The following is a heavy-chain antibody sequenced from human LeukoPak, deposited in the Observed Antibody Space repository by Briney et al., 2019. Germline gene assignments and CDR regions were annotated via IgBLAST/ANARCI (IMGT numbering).Heavy chain of an antibody. CDR1: GYSISSGYY. D-gene: IGHD2-2*01. V-gene: IGHV4-38-2*01. CDR3: ARGAWGEDIVVVPAAIWEPLFDY. Sequence: SETLSLTCAVSGYSISSGYYWGWIRPPPGKGLEWIGGIYHSGSTYYNPSLKSRVTISVDTSKNQFSLKLSSVTAADTAVYYCARGAWGEDIVVVPAAIWEPLFDYWGQGTLVTVSS. CDR2: IYHSGST. J-gene: IGHJ4*02.